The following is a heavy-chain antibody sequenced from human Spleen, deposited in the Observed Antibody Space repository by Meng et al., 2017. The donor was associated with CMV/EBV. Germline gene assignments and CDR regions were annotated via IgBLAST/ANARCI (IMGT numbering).Heavy chain of an antibody. CDR2: IRTKAYDGTT. CDR1: GFTFDDYP. Sequence: GGSLRLSCAASGFTFDDYPIHWVRQAPGKGLEWPSFIRTKAYDGTTEYAPSVKGRFTISRDDSKSIAYLQMNSLKTEDTAVYYCIRGGFLEWLSLTFDSWGQGTQVTVSS. V-gene: IGHV3-49*04. D-gene: IGHD3-3*01. J-gene: IGHJ4*02. CDR3: IRGGFLEWLSLTFDS.